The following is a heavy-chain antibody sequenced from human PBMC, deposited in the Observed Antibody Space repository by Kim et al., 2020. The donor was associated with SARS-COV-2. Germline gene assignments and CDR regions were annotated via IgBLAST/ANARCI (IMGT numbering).Heavy chain of an antibody. J-gene: IGHJ3*02. CDR3: ARSGYAAFDI. V-gene: IGHV3-72*01. CDR2: TRNKANSYTT. Sequence: GGSLRLSCAASGFTFSDHYMDWVRQAPGKGLEWVGRTRNKANSYTTEYAASVKGRFTISRDDSKNSLYLQMNSLKTEDTAVYDCARSGYAAFDIWGQGTMVTVSS. CDR1: GFTFSDHY. D-gene: IGHD5-12*01.